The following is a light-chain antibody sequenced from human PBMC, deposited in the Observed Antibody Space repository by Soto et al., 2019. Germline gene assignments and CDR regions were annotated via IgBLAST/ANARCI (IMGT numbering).Light chain of an antibody. CDR3: SSYTSSSTLLV. CDR2: EVS. V-gene: IGLV2-14*01. CDR1: SSDVDTYKY. Sequence: QSALTQPASVSGSPGQSITISCTGTSSDVDTYKYVSWYQQHPGKAPKLMIYEVSNRPSGVSNRFSGSKSGNTASLTISGLQAEDEADYYCSSYTSSSTLLVFGTGTKLTVL. J-gene: IGLJ1*01.